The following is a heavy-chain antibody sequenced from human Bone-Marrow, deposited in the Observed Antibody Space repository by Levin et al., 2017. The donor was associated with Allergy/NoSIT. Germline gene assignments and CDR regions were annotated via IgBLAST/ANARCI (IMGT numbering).Heavy chain of an antibody. CDR3: VLESGGDAYTDFCQH. J-gene: IGHJ4*02. CDR1: ISNFRTYA. V-gene: IGHV3-23*01. Sequence: GGSLRLSCAASISNFRTYAMSWVRRAPGKGLEWVSSISASGSNTYYADSVKGRFTISRDNSDDTLSLQMNSLTTEDTAVYYCVLESGGDAYTDFCQHWGQGTLVSVSS. CDR2: ISASGSNT. D-gene: IGHD5-24*01.